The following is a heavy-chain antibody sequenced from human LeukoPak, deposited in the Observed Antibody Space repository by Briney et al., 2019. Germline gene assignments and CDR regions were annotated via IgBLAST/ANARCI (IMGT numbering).Heavy chain of an antibody. J-gene: IGHJ4*02. CDR2: AYFRSKWYN. V-gene: IGHV6-1*01. Sequence: SQTLSLTCAISGDSVSSNSVAWNWIRQSPSRGLEWLGRAYFRSKWYNDYAVSVKSRISINPDTSKNQFSLQLSSVTPEDTAVYYCARSQTGVAFDYWGQGTLVTVSS. CDR1: GDSVSSNSVA. D-gene: IGHD3-3*01. CDR3: ARSQTGVAFDY.